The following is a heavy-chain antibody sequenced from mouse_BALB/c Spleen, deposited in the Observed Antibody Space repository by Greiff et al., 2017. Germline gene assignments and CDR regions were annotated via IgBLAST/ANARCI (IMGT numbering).Heavy chain of an antibody. Sequence: QVQLKESGAELVRPGTSVKVSCKASGYAFTNYLIEWVKQRPGQGLEWIGVINPGSGGTNYNEKFKGKATLTADKSSSTAYMQLSSLTSDDSAVYICAKGNYYGSSYDWYFDVWGAGTTVTVSS. CDR2: INPGSGGT. CDR3: AKGNYYGSSYDWYFDV. CDR1: GYAFTNYL. V-gene: IGHV1-54*01. D-gene: IGHD1-1*01. J-gene: IGHJ1*01.